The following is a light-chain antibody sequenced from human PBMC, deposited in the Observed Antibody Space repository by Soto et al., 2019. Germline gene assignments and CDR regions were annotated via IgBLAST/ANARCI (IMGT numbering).Light chain of an antibody. CDR3: SSYTSATTYV. Sequence: QSALPQPASGSGSPGQSITISCTGTSSDVGAYNYDSWYQQHPGKVPKLIIYDVNNRPSGVSNRFSGSKSGNTASLTISGLQTEDEADYYCSSYTSATTYVFGTGTKVTVL. CDR1: SSDVGAYNY. CDR2: DVN. J-gene: IGLJ1*01. V-gene: IGLV2-14*01.